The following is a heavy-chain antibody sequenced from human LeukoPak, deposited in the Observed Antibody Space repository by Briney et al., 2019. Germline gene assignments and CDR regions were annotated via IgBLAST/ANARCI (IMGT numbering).Heavy chain of an antibody. V-gene: IGHV1-24*01. Sequence: GASVKVSCKVSGYTLTELSMHWVRQAPGKGLEWMGGFDPEDGETIYAQKFQGRVTMTEDTSTDTAYMELSSLRSEDTAVYYCATQVPGESSHRSWGSFAYWGQGTPVT. J-gene: IGHJ4*02. CDR3: ATQVPGESSHRSWGSFAY. CDR1: GYTLTELS. D-gene: IGHD7-27*01. CDR2: FDPEDGET.